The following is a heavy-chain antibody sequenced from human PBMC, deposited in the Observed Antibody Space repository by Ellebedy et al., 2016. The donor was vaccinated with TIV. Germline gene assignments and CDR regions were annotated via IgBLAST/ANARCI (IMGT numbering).Heavy chain of an antibody. J-gene: IGHJ6*02. V-gene: IGHV3-21*01. Sequence: PGGSLRLSCAASGFAFSNYWMNGVRQAPGKGLEWVSSISSSSSYIYFADSVKGRFTISRDNAKNSLFLQMNSLKAEDTAVYYCARDIVVVPAARRPYYYSGMDVWGQGTTVTVSS. D-gene: IGHD2-2*01. CDR1: GFAFSNYW. CDR3: ARDIVVVPAARRPYYYSGMDV. CDR2: ISSSSSYI.